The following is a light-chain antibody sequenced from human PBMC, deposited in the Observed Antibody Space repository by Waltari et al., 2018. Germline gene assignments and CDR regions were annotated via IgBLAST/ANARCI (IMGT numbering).Light chain of an antibody. V-gene: IGKV4-1*01. CDR1: QSVLHSANNENS. CDR3: QQYYSTPFT. J-gene: IGKJ3*01. Sequence: DIVMTQSPDSLGVSLGERATINCKSSQSVLHSANNENSLTWYQQKPGQPPKLLIYWASTRESGVPDRVSGSGSGTDFTLTINSLQTEDGAVYYCQQYYSTPFTFGPGTKVDIK. CDR2: WAS.